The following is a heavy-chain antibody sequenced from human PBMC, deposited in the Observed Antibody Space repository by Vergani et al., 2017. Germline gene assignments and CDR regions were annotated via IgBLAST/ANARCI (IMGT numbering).Heavy chain of an antibody. J-gene: IGHJ6*03. CDR2: IYYSGST. CDR3: ARYGDYYYYYMDV. Sequence: QLQLQESGPGLVKPSETLSLTCPVSGGSISSSSYYWGWIRQPPGKGLEWIGSIYYSGSTYYNPSLKSRVTISVDTSKNQFSLKLSSVTAADTAVYYCARYGDYYYYYMDVWGKGTTVTVSS. CDR1: GGSISSSSYY. D-gene: IGHD4-17*01. V-gene: IGHV4-39*01.